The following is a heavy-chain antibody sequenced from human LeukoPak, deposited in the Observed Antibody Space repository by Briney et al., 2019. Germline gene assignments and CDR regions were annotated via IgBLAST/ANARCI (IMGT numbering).Heavy chain of an antibody. V-gene: IGHV5-51*01. CDR2: IYPGDSDT. CDR3: AREDRRLRLYYDSSGYYFDFDY. Sequence: GESLKISCKGSGYSFTSYWIGWVRQMPGKGLEWMGIIYPGDSDTRYSPSFQGQVTISADKSISTAYLQWSSLKASDTAMYYCAREDRRLRLYYDSSGYYFDFDYWGQGTLVTVSS. J-gene: IGHJ4*02. D-gene: IGHD3-22*01. CDR1: GYSFTSYW.